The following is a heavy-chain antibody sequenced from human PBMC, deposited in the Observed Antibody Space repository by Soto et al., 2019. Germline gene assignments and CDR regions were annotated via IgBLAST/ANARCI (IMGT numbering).Heavy chain of an antibody. CDR3: AMSRGPIYYGMDV. Sequence: SETLALTCTVPGGSISSDYWSWIRQPPGKGLEWIGYIYYSGSTNYNPSLKSRVTISVDTSKNQFSLKLSSVTAADTAVYYCAMSRGPIYYGMDVWGQGTTVTVS. D-gene: IGHD6-19*01. J-gene: IGHJ6*01. CDR1: GGSISSDY. V-gene: IGHV4-59*01. CDR2: IYYSGST.